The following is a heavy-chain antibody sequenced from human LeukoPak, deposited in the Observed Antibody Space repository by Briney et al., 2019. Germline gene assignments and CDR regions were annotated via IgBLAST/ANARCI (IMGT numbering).Heavy chain of an antibody. D-gene: IGHD3-22*01. J-gene: IGHJ4*02. CDR2: IYYSGST. CDR3: ARHHSPNYYDSSGYTDY. Sequence: SETLSLTCTVSGGSISSSSCYWGWIRQPPGKGLEWIGSIYYSGSTYYNPSLKSRVTISVDTSKNQFSLKLSSVTAADTAVYYCARHHSPNYYDSSGYTDYWGQGTLVTVSS. CDR1: GGSISSSSCY. V-gene: IGHV4-39*01.